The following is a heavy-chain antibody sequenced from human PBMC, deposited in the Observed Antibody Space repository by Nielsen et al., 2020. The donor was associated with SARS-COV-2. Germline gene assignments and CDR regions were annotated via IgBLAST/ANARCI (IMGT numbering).Heavy chain of an antibody. CDR2: INPNSGGT. CDR1: GYTFTGYY. CDR3: ARDERMVRGVIIF. D-gene: IGHD3-10*01. Sequence: ASVNVSCKASGYTFTGYYMHWVRQAPGQGLEWMGRINPNSGGTNYAQKFQGRVTMTRDTSISTAYMELSRLRSDDTAVYYCARDERMVRGVIIFWGQGTLVTVSS. J-gene: IGHJ4*02. V-gene: IGHV1-2*06.